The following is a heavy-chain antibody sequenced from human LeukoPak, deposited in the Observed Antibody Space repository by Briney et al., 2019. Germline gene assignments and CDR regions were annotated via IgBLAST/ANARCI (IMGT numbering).Heavy chain of an antibody. D-gene: IGHD6-13*01. Sequence: GGSLRLSCAASGFTFSSYAMNWVRQAPGKGLEWVSGISGSGGSTYYADSVNGRFTISRDNSKNTLYLQMNSLRAEDTAVYYCARDSSSGYFFDYWGQGTLVTVSS. CDR3: ARDSSSGYFFDY. CDR2: ISGSGGST. CDR1: GFTFSSYA. J-gene: IGHJ4*02. V-gene: IGHV3-23*01.